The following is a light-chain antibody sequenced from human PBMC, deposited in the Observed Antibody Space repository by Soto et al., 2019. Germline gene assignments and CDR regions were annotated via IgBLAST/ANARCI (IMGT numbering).Light chain of an antibody. J-gene: IGLJ2*01. V-gene: IGLV2-14*01. Sequence: QSALTQPASVSGSPGQSIAISCSGTSSDLGTYDYVSWYQQHPGKAPKLMLFDVNHRPSGVSDRFFGSKSGNTASLTISGLQAEDEDDYYCSSYTTSSSVIFGGGTKVTVL. CDR2: DVN. CDR1: SSDLGTYDY. CDR3: SSYTTSSSVI.